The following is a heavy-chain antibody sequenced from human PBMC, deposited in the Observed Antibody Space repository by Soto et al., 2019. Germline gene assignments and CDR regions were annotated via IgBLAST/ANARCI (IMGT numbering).Heavy chain of an antibody. V-gene: IGHV1-18*01. D-gene: IGHD2-2*01. CDR2: ISAYNGNT. CDR1: GYTFTSYG. Sequence: ASVKVSCKASGYTFTSYGISWVRQAPGQGLEWMGWISAYNGNTNYAQKLQGRVTMTTDTSTSTAYMELRSLRSDDTAVYYCARESQLLFWGNTFDYWGQGTLVTVSS. J-gene: IGHJ4*02. CDR3: ARESQLLFWGNTFDY.